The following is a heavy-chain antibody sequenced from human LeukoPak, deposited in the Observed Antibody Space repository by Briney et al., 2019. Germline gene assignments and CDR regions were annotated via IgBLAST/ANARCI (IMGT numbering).Heavy chain of an antibody. CDR3: AISGYSSSWHYFDY. CDR2: IYPGDSDT. D-gene: IGHD6-13*01. CDR1: GYSFTSYW. V-gene: IGHV5-51*01. J-gene: IGHJ4*02. Sequence: GESLQISCQGSGYSFTSYWIGWVRPMPGKGLEWMGIIYPGDSDTRYSPSFQGQVTISADKSISTAYLQWSSLKASDTAMYYCAISGYSSSWHYFDYWGQGTLVTVSS.